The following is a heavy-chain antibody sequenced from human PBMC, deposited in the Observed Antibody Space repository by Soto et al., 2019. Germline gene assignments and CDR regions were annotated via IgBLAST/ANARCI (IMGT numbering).Heavy chain of an antibody. J-gene: IGHJ5*02. CDR1: GFTFSGSA. D-gene: IGHD2-8*01. CDR3: GKGCTNGVCWFDP. Sequence: GGSLRLSCAASGFTFSGSAMHWVRQASGKGLEWVGRIRSKANSYATAYAASVKGRFTISSDDAKNNGYRQMNSLKTDGAAVYDCGKGCTNGVCWFDPWGQGTLVTVSS. V-gene: IGHV3-73*01. CDR2: IRSKANSYAT.